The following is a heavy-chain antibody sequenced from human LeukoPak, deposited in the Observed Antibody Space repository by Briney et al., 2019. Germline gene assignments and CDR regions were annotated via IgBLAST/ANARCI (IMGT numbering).Heavy chain of an antibody. CDR3: AKDGDIAAAGYYFDY. V-gene: IGHV3-30*18. CDR2: ISYDGSNK. J-gene: IGHJ4*02. D-gene: IGHD6-13*01. Sequence: GGSLRLSCAASGFTFSSYGMHWVRQAPGKGLEWVAVISYDGSNKYYADSVKGRFTISRDNSKNTLYLQMNSLRAEDMAVYYCAKDGDIAAAGYYFDYWGQGTLVTVSS. CDR1: GFTFSSYG.